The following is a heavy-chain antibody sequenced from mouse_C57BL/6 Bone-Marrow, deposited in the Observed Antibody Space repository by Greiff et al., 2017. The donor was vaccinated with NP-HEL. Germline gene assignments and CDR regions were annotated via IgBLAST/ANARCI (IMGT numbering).Heavy chain of an antibody. CDR2: IYPRSGNT. V-gene: IGHV1-81*01. Sequence: QVQLQQSGAELARPGASVKLSCKASGYTFTSYGISWVKQRPGQGLEWIGEIYPRSGNTYYNEKFKGKATLTADKSSSTAYMELRSLTSEDSAVYFCARKGLRYYFDYWGQGTTLTVSS. CDR1: GYTFTSYG. D-gene: IGHD1-1*01. CDR3: ARKGLRYYFDY. J-gene: IGHJ2*01.